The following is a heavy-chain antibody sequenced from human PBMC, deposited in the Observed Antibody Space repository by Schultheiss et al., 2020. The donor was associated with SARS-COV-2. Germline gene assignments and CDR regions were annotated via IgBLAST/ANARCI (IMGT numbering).Heavy chain of an antibody. CDR3: ARAVVAGYNDAFDI. D-gene: IGHD2-15*01. V-gene: IGHV1-8*01. CDR2: MNPNSGNT. J-gene: IGHJ3*02. Sequence: ASVKVSCKASGYTFTSYYINWVRQATGQGLEWMGWMNPNSGNTGYAQKFQGRVTMTRNTSISTAYMELSSLRSEDTAVYYCARAVVAGYNDAFDIWGQGTMVTVSS. CDR1: GYTFTSYY.